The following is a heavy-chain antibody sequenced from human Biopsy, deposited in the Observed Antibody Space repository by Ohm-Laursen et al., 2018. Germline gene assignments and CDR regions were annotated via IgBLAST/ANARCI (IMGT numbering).Heavy chain of an antibody. Sequence: SLRLSCSATRFTFEDYAMHWVRLTPGKGLEWVSGIDWNRGSIAYGDSVKGRFTISRDNGKNFLYLQMSSLRVEDTALYFCAKDKGAHINYGDRDYFDSWGPGTMVTVSA. CDR1: RFTFEDYA. CDR3: AKDKGAHINYGDRDYFDS. J-gene: IGHJ4*02. V-gene: IGHV3-9*01. CDR2: IDWNRGSI. D-gene: IGHD3-10*01.